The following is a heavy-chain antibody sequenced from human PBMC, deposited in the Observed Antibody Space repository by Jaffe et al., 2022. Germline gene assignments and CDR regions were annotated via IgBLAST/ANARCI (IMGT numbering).Heavy chain of an antibody. CDR2: INSDGSST. J-gene: IGHJ3*02. CDR1: GFTFSSYW. V-gene: IGHV3-74*01. D-gene: IGHD6-13*01. Sequence: EVQLVESGGGLVQPGGSLRLSCAASGFTFSSYWMHWVRQAPGKGLVWVSRINSDGSSTSYADSVKGRFTISRDNAKNTLYLQMNSLRAEDTAVYYCARGGGKGSSWYWEVADKDDAFDIWGQGTMVTVSS. CDR3: ARGGGKGSSWYWEVADKDDAFDI.